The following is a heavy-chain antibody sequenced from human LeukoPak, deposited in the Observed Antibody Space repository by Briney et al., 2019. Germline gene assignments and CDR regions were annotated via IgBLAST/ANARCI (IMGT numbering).Heavy chain of an antibody. CDR1: GFTFSSYG. V-gene: IGHV3-73*01. J-gene: IGHJ4*02. CDR2: IRSKANSYAT. Sequence: PGGSLRLSCAASGFTFSSYGMHWVRQASGKGLEWVGRIRSKANSYATAYAASVKGRFTISRDDSKNTAYLQMNSLKTEDTAVYYCTRHMGDYVWGSYPPVVFDYWGQGTLVTVSS. CDR3: TRHMGDYVWGSYPPVVFDY. D-gene: IGHD3-16*01.